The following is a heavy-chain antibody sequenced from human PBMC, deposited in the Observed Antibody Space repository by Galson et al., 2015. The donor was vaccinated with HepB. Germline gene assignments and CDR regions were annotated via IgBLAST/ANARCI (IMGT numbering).Heavy chain of an antibody. CDR3: ARAPYSSGWYTHALDY. D-gene: IGHD6-19*01. V-gene: IGHV1-2*04. CDR1: GYTFTGYY. J-gene: IGHJ4*02. CDR2: INPNSGGT. Sequence: SVKVSCKASGYTFTGYYMHWVRQAPGQGLEWMGWINPNSGGTNYAQKFQGWVTMTRDTSISTAYMELSRLRSDDTAVYYCARAPYSSGWYTHALDYWGQGTLVTVSS.